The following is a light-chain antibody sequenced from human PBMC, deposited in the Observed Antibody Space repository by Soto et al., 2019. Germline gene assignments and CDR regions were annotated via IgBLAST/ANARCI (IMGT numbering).Light chain of an antibody. J-gene: IGKJ1*01. CDR2: GAS. V-gene: IGKV3-15*01. CDR1: QSVSSN. CDR3: QQYNNWPRT. Sequence: EIVMTHSPATLAVSPGERATLSSRASQSVSSNLAWYQQKPGQAPRLLIYGASTRATGIPARFSGSRSGTEFTLTINSLQSEDFAVYYCQQYNNWPRTFGQGTKVDIK.